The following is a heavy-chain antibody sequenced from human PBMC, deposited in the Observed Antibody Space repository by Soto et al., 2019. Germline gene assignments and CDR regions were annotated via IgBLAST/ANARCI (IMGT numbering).Heavy chain of an antibody. CDR3: ARDLFPPTLYSFDY. CDR2: ISAYNGNT. D-gene: IGHD2-8*01. J-gene: IGHJ4*02. CDR1: GYTFTSYG. V-gene: IGHV1-18*01. Sequence: ASVKVSCKASGYTFTSYGISWVRQAPGQGLEWMGWISAYNGNTNYAQKLQGRVTMTTDTSTSTAYMELRSLRSDDTAVYYCARDLFPPTLYSFDYWGQGTLVTVSS.